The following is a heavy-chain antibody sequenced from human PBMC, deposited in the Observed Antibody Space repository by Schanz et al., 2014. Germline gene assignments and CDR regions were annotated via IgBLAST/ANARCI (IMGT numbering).Heavy chain of an antibody. V-gene: IGHV3-23*04. CDR1: GFTFTTYA. D-gene: IGHD2-2*01. CDR3: ARESSNDIVLVPGAVFDH. CDR2: ISSGGGST. Sequence: EVQLVQSGGGLVQPGGSLRLSCAASGFTFTTYAMSWVRQAPGKGLEWVSSISSGGGSTYYADSVKGRFTISRDNSKNTVYLQMNSLRPGDTAVYHCARESSNDIVLVPGAVFDHWGQGILVTVSS. J-gene: IGHJ4*02.